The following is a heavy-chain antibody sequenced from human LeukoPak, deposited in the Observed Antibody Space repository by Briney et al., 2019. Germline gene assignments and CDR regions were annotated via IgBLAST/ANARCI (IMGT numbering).Heavy chain of an antibody. CDR2: ISSSSSYI. D-gene: IGHD2-2*01. CDR3: ARASRDFGHYYYMDV. J-gene: IGHJ6*03. CDR1: GFTFSSYG. V-gene: IGHV3-21*01. Sequence: GGSLRLSCAASGFTFSSYGMHWVRQAPGKGLEWVSSISSSSSYIYYADSVKGRFTISRDNAKNSLYLQMNSLRAEDTAVYYCARASRDFGHYYYMDVWGKGTTVTVSS.